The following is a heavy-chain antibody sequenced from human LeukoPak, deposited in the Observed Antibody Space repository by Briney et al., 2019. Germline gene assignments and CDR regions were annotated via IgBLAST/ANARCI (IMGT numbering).Heavy chain of an antibody. J-gene: IGHJ4*02. Sequence: PSETLSLTCAVYGGSFSGYYWRWIRQPPGKGLEWIGEINHSGSTNYNPSLKSRVTISVDTSKNQFSLKLSSVTAADTAVYYCARGPDDYGDYYYFDYWGQGTLVTVSS. CDR3: ARGPDDYGDYYYFDY. CDR1: GGSFSGYY. D-gene: IGHD4-17*01. CDR2: INHSGST. V-gene: IGHV4-34*01.